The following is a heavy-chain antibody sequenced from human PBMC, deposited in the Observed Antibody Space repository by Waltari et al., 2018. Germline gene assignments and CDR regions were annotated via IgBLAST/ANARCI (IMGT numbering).Heavy chain of an antibody. Sequence: EEQLLEFGGGLVQPGESLRLTCAASGFIFRSFAMSWVRQAPGKGLEWVSAITGSGATTYYVDSVKGRFTISRDNSKNTLYLQMNSLRAEDTAVYYCAKGSGWNSAGFDPWGQGTLVTVSS. D-gene: IGHD3-10*01. CDR2: ITGSGATT. V-gene: IGHV3-23*01. J-gene: IGHJ5*02. CDR3: AKGSGWNSAGFDP. CDR1: GFIFRSFA.